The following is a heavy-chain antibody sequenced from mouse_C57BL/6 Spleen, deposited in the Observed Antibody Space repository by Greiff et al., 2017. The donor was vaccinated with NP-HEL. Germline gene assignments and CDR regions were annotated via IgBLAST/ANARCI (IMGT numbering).Heavy chain of an antibody. D-gene: IGHD1-1*01. CDR1: GYTFTSYG. CDR2: IYPRSGNT. J-gene: IGHJ2*01. Sequence: QVQLQQSGAELARPGASVKLSCKASGYTFTSYGISWVKQRTGQGLEWIGEIYPRSGNTYYNEKFKGKATLTADKSSSTAYMELRSLTSEDSAVYVCARSYYYGSSLYYFDYWGQGTTLTVSS. CDR3: ARSYYYGSSLYYFDY. V-gene: IGHV1-81*01.